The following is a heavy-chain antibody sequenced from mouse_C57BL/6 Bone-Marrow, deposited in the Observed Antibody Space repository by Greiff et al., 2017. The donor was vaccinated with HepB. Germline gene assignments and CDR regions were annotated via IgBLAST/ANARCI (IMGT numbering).Heavy chain of an antibody. V-gene: IGHV5-17*01. CDR3: AKSIYYGPPREDY. J-gene: IGHJ4*01. CDR1: GFTFSDYG. Sequence: EVQLVESGGGLVKPGGSLKLSCAASGFTFSDYGMHWVRQAPEKGLEWVAYISSGSSTIYYADTVKGRFPISRDNAKNTLFLQLTSLRSEDTAMYYCAKSIYYGPPREDYWGQGTSVTVSS. CDR2: ISSGSSTI. D-gene: IGHD2-1*01.